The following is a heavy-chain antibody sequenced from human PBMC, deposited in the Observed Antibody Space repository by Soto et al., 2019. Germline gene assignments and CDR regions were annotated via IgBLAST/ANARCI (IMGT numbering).Heavy chain of an antibody. J-gene: IGHJ4*02. CDR2: MSYDGSSK. CDR3: AKDRVWSSSYLEY. Sequence: QVQLVESGGGVVQPGSSLRLSCAASGFNFSSFGMHWVRQAPGKGLEWVALMSYDGSSKYYQDSLKGRLTISRDKSKNPLYLQMSSLRVEDTAVYYCAKDRVWSSSYLEYWGQGTLVTVSS. CDR1: GFNFSSFG. D-gene: IGHD6-6*01. V-gene: IGHV3-30*18.